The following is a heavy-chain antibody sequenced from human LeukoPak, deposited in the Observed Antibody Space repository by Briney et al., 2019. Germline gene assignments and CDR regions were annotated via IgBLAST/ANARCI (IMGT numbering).Heavy chain of an antibody. V-gene: IGHV4-4*07. Sequence: SETLSLTCTVSGGSISSYYWSWIRHPAGKGLEWIGRIYTSGSTNYNPSLKSRVTMSVDTSKNQFSLKLSSVTAADTAVYYCAREVAYYYDSSGYYPRRVSAFDIWGQGTMVTVSS. CDR1: GGSISSYY. D-gene: IGHD3-22*01. CDR3: AREVAYYYDSSGYYPRRVSAFDI. J-gene: IGHJ3*02. CDR2: IYTSGST.